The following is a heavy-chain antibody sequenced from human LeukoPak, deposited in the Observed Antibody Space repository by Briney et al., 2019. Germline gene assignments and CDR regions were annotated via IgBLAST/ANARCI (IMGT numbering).Heavy chain of an antibody. J-gene: IGHJ3*02. D-gene: IGHD2-21*02. CDR3: ARVTSRGVRAFNI. CDR1: GGSISSYF. Sequence: SETLSLTCTVSGGSISSYFWSWIRQPPGKGLEWIGYIYSTGSTNYNPSLKSRVTISVDTSKNQFSLKLSSVTAADTAVYYCARVTSRGVRAFNIWGQGTMVTVSS. CDR2: IYSTGST. V-gene: IGHV4-59*01.